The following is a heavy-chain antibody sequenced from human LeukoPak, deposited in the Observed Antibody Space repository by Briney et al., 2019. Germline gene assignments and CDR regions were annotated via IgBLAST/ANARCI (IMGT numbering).Heavy chain of an antibody. CDR2: IYHSGST. CDR3: ARADVNRSGFDY. CDR1: GGYISSGGYS. D-gene: IGHD2/OR15-2a*01. Sequence: PSQTLSLTCAVSGGYISSGGYSWSWIRQPPGKGLEWIGYIYHSGSTYYNPSLKSRVTISVDRSKNQFSLKLSSVTAADTGVYYCARADVNRSGFDYWGQGTLVTVSS. V-gene: IGHV4-30-2*01. J-gene: IGHJ4*02.